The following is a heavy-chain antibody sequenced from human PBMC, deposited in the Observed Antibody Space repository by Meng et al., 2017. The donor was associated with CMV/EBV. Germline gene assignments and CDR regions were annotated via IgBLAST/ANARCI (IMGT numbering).Heavy chain of an antibody. J-gene: IGHJ4*02. CDR3: ARGRTTVTTQTGNDY. Sequence: GGSLRLSCAASGFTFSSYGMHWVRQAPGKGLEWVAFIRYDGSNKYYADSVKGRFTISRDNAKNSLYLQMNSLRAEDTALYYCARGRTTVTTQTGNDYWGQGTLVTVSS. V-gene: IGHV3-30*02. D-gene: IGHD4-17*01. CDR2: IRYDGSNK. CDR1: GFTFSSYG.